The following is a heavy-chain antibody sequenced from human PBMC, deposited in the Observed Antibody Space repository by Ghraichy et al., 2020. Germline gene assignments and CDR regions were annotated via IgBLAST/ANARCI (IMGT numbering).Heavy chain of an antibody. CDR3: AKDGQSYYGMDV. Sequence: GGSLRLSCAASGFTFSSYAMSWVRQAPGKGLEWVSVISTSGVGTYYADSVKGRFTISRDNSKNMFYLEMNSLRAEDTAVYYCAKDGQSYYGMDVWGQGTTVTVSS. CDR2: ISTSGVGT. CDR1: GFTFSSYA. J-gene: IGHJ6*02. V-gene: IGHV3-23*01.